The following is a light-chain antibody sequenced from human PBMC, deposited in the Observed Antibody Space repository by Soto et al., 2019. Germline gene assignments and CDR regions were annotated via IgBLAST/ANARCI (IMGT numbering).Light chain of an antibody. CDR3: QQYDDIPV. Sequence: DIQMTQSPPSVSASVGDRVTITCQARQDIGHYLNWYQQRPGEAPNLLIYDASTLQSGVPSRFTGSGSGTIFTFTISRLQPEDVATYYCQQYDDIPVFGPGTKVHLK. J-gene: IGKJ3*01. V-gene: IGKV1-33*01. CDR1: QDIGHY. CDR2: DAS.